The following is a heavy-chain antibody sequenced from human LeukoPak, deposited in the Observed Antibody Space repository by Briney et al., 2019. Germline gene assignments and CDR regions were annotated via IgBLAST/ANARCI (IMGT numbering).Heavy chain of an antibody. V-gene: IGHV3-21*01. CDR1: GFILSRYT. J-gene: IGHJ6*03. Sequence: PGGSLRLSCAASGFILSRYTMNWVRQAPGKGLEWVSSISSTGTYIYYADSVKGRFTISRDNAKNSLYLQMNSLRAEDTAVYYCARENIVVVPAASRYLDVWGKGTTVAVSS. CDR2: ISSTGTYI. D-gene: IGHD2-2*01. CDR3: ARENIVVVPAASRYLDV.